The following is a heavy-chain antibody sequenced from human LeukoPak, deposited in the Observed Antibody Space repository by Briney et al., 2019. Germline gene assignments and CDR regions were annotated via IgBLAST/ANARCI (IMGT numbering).Heavy chain of an antibody. Sequence: GGSLRLSCAASGFTFSSYGMHWVRQAPGKGLEWVAVIWYDGSNKYYADSVKGRFTISRDNSKNTLYLQMNSLRAEDTAVYYCASDAPDNDYYYYMDVWGKGTTVTVSS. CDR3: ASDAPDNDYYYYMDV. D-gene: IGHD2-8*01. V-gene: IGHV3-33*01. CDR2: IWYDGSNK. J-gene: IGHJ6*03. CDR1: GFTFSSYG.